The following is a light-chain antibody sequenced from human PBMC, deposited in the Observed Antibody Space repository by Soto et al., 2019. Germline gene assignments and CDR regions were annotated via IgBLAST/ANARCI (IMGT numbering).Light chain of an antibody. J-gene: IGKJ3*01. CDR3: QQYNNWPPFT. CDR1: QRVSSN. V-gene: IGKV3-15*01. CDR2: GAS. Sequence: PGERATLSCRASQRVSSNLAWYQQKPGQAPRLLIYGASTRATGIPARFSGSGSGTEFTLTISSLQSEDFAVYYCQQYNNWPPFTFGPGTKVDIK.